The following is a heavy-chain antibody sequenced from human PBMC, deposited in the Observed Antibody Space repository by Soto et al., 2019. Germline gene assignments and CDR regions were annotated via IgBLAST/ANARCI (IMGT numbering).Heavy chain of an antibody. CDR1: GFTFSSYG. V-gene: IGHV3-30*18. Sequence: QVQLVESGGGVVQPGRSLRLSCAASGFTFSSYGMHWVRQAPGKGLEWVAVISYDGSNKYYADSVKGRFTISRDNSKSTLYLQMNSLRAEDTAVYYCAKPKYCTNGVCYAEYFQHWGQGTLVTVSS. CDR3: AKPKYCTNGVCYAEYFQH. J-gene: IGHJ1*01. D-gene: IGHD2-8*01. CDR2: ISYDGSNK.